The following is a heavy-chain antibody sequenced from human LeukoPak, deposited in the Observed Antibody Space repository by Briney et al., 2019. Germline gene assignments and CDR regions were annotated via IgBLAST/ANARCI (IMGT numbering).Heavy chain of an antibody. Sequence: SGPTPVNPTQTLTLTCTFSGFSLSTSGVGVGWIRQPPGKALEWLALIYWDDDKRYSPSLKSRLTITKDTSKNQVVLTMTNMDPVDTATYYCAHSRDDGLFDYWGQGTLVTVSS. J-gene: IGHJ4*02. CDR2: IYWDDDK. CDR1: GFSLSTSGVG. V-gene: IGHV2-5*02. D-gene: IGHD2-8*01. CDR3: AHSRDDGLFDY.